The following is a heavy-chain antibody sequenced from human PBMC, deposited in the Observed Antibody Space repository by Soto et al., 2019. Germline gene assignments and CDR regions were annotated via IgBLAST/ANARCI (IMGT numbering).Heavy chain of an antibody. V-gene: IGHV4-34*01. Sequence: PSETLSLTCAVYGGSFSGYYWSWIRQPPGKGLEWIGEINHSGSTNYNPSLKSRVTISVDTSKNQFSLKLSSVTAADTAVYYCARDRDYFSSSWYLFPWGQGTLVTVSS. CDR2: INHSGST. D-gene: IGHD6-13*01. CDR3: ARDRDYFSSSWYLFP. CDR1: GGSFSGYY. J-gene: IGHJ5*02.